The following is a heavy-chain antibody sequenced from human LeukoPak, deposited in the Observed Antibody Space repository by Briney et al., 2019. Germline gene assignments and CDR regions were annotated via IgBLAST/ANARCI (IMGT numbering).Heavy chain of an antibody. CDR3: ATAGNYRFDY. CDR1: GFSFSNYL. CDR2: MNGGGSTI. V-gene: IGHV3-74*01. J-gene: IGHJ4*02. Sequence: GGSLRLSCAASGFSFSNYLMHCVRHAPVNGLMWVSRMNGGGSTINYADSVKGRFTISRDNSKNTLYLQMDSLRAEDTAVYYCATAGNYRFDYWGQGTLVTVSS. D-gene: IGHD3-16*02.